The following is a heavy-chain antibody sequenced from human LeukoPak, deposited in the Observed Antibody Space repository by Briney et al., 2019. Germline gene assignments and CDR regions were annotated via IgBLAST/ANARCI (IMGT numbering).Heavy chain of an antibody. Sequence: PGGSLRLSCAASGFTFSSYSMNWVRQAPGKGLEWVSYISSSGSTIYYADSVKGRFTISRDNAKNSLYLQMNSLKTEDTAVYYCTICSSRDYMDVWGKGTTVTVSS. CDR1: GFTFSSYS. CDR2: ISSSGSTI. J-gene: IGHJ6*03. V-gene: IGHV3-48*04. CDR3: TICSSRDYMDV. D-gene: IGHD6-6*01.